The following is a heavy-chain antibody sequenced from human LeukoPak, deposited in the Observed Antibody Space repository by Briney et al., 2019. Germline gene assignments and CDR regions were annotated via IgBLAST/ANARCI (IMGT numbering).Heavy chain of an antibody. J-gene: IGHJ3*02. CDR1: GGSISSYY. V-gene: IGHV4-59*08. CDR2: IYYSGST. D-gene: IGHD3-22*01. Sequence: SETLSLTCTVSGGSISSYYWSWIRKPPGKGLEWIGYIYYSGSTNYNPSLKSRVTISVDTSKNQFSLKLSSVTAADTAVYYCARHEDSSGSDAFDIWGQGTMVTVSS. CDR3: ARHEDSSGSDAFDI.